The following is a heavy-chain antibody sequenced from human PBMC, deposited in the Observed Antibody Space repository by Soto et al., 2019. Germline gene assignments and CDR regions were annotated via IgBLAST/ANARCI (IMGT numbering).Heavy chain of an antibody. CDR1: GGSFSGYY. CDR2: INHSGST. D-gene: IGHD2-8*02. CDR3: ARDTITGLFDY. Sequence: PSETLSLSCVVYGGSFSGYYWTWIRQPPGTGLEWIGEINHSGSTNYNPSLKSRVTISVDTSKNQFSLKLTSVTAADTAVYYCARDTITGLFDYWGQGTLVTVS. J-gene: IGHJ4*02. V-gene: IGHV4-34*01.